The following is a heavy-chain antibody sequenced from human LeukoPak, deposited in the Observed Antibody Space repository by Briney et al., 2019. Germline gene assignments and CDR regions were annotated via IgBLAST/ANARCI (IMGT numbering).Heavy chain of an antibody. CDR3: AKWLLQHPHDYYYYGMDV. V-gene: IGHV3-23*01. CDR1: GFTFSSYA. J-gene: IGHJ6*04. CDR2: ISGSGGST. D-gene: IGHD3-22*01. Sequence: GSLRLSCAASGFTFSSYAMSWVRQAPGKELEWVSAISGSGGSTYYADSVKGRLTISRDNSKNTLYLQMNSLRAEDTGVYYCAKWLLQHPHDYYYYGMDVWGKGTTVTVSS.